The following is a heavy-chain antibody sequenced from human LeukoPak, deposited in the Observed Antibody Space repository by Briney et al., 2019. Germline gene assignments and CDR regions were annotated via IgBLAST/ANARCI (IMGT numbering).Heavy chain of an antibody. CDR2: ISSSSSYI. Sequence: PGGSLRLSCAASGFTFSSYSMNWVRQAPGKGLEWVSSISSSSSYIYYADSVKGRFTISRDNARNSLYLQMNSLRAEDTAVYYCAREGRPLAPVRRFDYWGQGTLVTVSS. D-gene: IGHD6-6*01. J-gene: IGHJ4*02. CDR3: AREGRPLAPVRRFDY. CDR1: GFTFSSYS. V-gene: IGHV3-21*01.